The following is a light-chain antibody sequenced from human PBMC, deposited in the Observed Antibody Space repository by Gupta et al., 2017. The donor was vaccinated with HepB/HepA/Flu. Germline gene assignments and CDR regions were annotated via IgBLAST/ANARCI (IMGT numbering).Light chain of an antibody. CDR3: RQRNSYPLT. CDR2: AAS. V-gene: IGKV1-9*01. CDR1: QDISGY. Sequence: DIQLTQSPSFLSASVGDRVTITCRASQDISGYLGWYQQKPGKAPKLLIFAASTLQSGVASRFSGSGSVTEFTLTISSLQPEDFATYYCRQRNSYPLTFGGGTKVDIK. J-gene: IGKJ4*01.